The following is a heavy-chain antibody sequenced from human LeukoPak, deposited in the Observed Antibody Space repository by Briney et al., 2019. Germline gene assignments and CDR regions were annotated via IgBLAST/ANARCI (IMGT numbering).Heavy chain of an antibody. V-gene: IGHV3-21*01. CDR1: GFTFSSYS. CDR3: ARGESSSSGAFDI. Sequence: PGGSLRLSCAASGFTFSSYSMNWVRQAPGKGLEWVSSIGSSSSYIYYADSVKGRFTISRDNAKNSLYLQMNSLRAEDTAVYYCARGESSSSGAFDIWGQGTMVTVSS. J-gene: IGHJ3*02. CDR2: IGSSSSYI. D-gene: IGHD6-6*01.